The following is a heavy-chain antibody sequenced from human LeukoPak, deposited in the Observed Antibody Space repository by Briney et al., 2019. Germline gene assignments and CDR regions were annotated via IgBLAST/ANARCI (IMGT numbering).Heavy chain of an antibody. Sequence: GGSLRLSCAASGFTFSDYYMSWIRQAPGKGLEWVSYISSSGSTIYYADSVKGRFTISRDNAKNSLYLQMNSLRAEDTAVYYCARVRDCGSTSCFYYYYYMDVWGKGTTVTVSS. CDR3: ARVRDCGSTSCFYYYYYMDV. CDR2: ISSSGSTI. D-gene: IGHD2-2*01. J-gene: IGHJ6*03. V-gene: IGHV3-11*01. CDR1: GFTFSDYY.